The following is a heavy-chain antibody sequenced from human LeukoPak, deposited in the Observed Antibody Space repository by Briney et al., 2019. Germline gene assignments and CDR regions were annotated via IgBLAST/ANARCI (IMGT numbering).Heavy chain of an antibody. CDR3: ARVYSIRSFDY. D-gene: IGHD2-15*01. V-gene: IGHV1-2*02. Sequence: GASVKVSCKASGYTFTGYYMHWVRQAPEQGLEWMGWINPNSGDTNYAQKFQGRVTMTRDTSINTAYMELTRLTSDDTAVYYCARVYSIRSFDYWGQGTLVTVSS. CDR1: GYTFTGYY. CDR2: INPNSGDT. J-gene: IGHJ4*02.